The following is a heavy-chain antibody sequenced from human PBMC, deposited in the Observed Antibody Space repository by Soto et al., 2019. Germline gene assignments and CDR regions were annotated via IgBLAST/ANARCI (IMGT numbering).Heavy chain of an antibody. CDR1: GGSISSSSYY. D-gene: IGHD6-19*01. CDR2: IKQDGSEQ. V-gene: IGHV3-7*04. Sequence: ETLSLTCTVSGGSISSSSYYWGWIRQPPGKGLEWVANIKQDGSEQYYADSVKGRFTISRDNAKNSQYLQMNSLRVEDTAVYYCAGGTGWLMTDWGQGTLVTVSS. J-gene: IGHJ4*02. CDR3: AGGTGWLMTD.